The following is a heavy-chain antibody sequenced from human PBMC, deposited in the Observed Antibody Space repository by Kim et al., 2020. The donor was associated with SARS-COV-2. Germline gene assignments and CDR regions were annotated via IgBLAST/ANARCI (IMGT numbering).Heavy chain of an antibody. CDR1: GFTFNDFA. V-gene: IGHV3-9*01. D-gene: IGHD1-26*01. CDR3: AKGHGGSFYYDGLEV. J-gene: IGHJ6*04. CDR2: ISWNGVSI. Sequence: GGSLRLSCSTSGFTFNDFAIHWVRQAPGKGLEWVSGISWNGVSIGYADSLRGRFIISRDNAKKSAYLEIDSLRPEDTALYYCAKGHGGSFYYDGLEVWG.